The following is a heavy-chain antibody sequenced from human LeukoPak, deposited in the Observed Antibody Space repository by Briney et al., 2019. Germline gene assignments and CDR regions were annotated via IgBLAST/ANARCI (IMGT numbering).Heavy chain of an antibody. Sequence: SETLSLTCAVYGGSFSGYYWSWIRQPPGKGLEWIGEINHSGSTNYNPSLKSRVTISVDTSKNQFSLKLSSVTAADTAVYYCGRGDLRSWGTPRRGSFDIWGQGTMVTVSS. D-gene: IGHD1-26*01. CDR2: INHSGST. CDR3: GRGDLRSWGTPRRGSFDI. J-gene: IGHJ3*02. V-gene: IGHV4-34*01. CDR1: GGSFSGYY.